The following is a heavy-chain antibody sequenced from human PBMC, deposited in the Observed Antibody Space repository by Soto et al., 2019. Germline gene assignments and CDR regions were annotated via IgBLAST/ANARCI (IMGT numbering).Heavy chain of an antibody. CDR2: IYHSGST. CDR1: GGSISSGGYS. CDR3: ARGLAYDTYPLFDY. D-gene: IGHD3-22*01. Sequence: KTSETLSLTCAVSGGSISSGGYSWSWIRQPPGKGLEWIGYIYHSGSTYYNPSLKSRVTISVDRSKSQFSLKLSSVTAADTAVYYCARGLAYDTYPLFDYWGQGTLATVSS. J-gene: IGHJ4*02. V-gene: IGHV4-30-2*01.